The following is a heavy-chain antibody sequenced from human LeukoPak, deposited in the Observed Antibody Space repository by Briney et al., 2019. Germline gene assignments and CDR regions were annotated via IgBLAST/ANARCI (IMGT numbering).Heavy chain of an antibody. CDR2: VSVYNGNT. J-gene: IGHJ4*02. V-gene: IGHV1-18*01. CDR1: GYSFTNYG. D-gene: IGHD4-11*01. CDR3: ARDRSNSDY. Sequence: ASVKVSCKASGYSFTNYGISWVRQAPGQGLEWMGWVSVYNGNTNYAQKFQDRVTMTLDTSTSTAYMELTSLRSDDTAVYYCARDRSNSDYWRQGTLVTVSS.